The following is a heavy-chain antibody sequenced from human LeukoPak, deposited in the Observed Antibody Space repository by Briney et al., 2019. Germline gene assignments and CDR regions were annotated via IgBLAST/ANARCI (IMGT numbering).Heavy chain of an antibody. J-gene: IGHJ5*02. CDR1: GGTSSSYA. CDR3: AREDCSSTSCYWAWFDP. CDR2: IIPIFGTA. V-gene: IGHV1-69*13. Sequence: ASVKVSCKASGGTSSSYAISWVRQAPGQGLEWMGGIIPIFGTANYAQKFQGRVTITADESTSTAYMELSSLRSEDTAVYYCAREDCSSTSCYWAWFDPWGQGTLVTVSS. D-gene: IGHD2-2*01.